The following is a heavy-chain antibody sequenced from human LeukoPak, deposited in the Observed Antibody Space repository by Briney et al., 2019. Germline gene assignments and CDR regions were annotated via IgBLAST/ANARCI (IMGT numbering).Heavy chain of an antibody. D-gene: IGHD3/OR15-3a*01. J-gene: IGHJ4*02. CDR1: GGSISSYY. Sequence: PSETPSLTCTVSGGSISSYYWSWIRQPPGKGLEWIGYIYYSGSTNYNPSLKSRVTISVDTSKNQFSLKLSSVTAADTAVYYCARDEGTGVDYWGQGTLVTVSS. V-gene: IGHV4-59*01. CDR2: IYYSGST. CDR3: ARDEGTGVDY.